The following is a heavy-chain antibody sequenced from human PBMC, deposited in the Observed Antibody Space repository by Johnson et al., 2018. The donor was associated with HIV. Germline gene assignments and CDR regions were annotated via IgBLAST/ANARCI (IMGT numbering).Heavy chain of an antibody. CDR1: GFTFDDYG. J-gene: IGHJ3*02. Sequence: VQLVESGGSVVRPGGSLRLSCAASGFTFDDYGMSWVRQAPGKGLEWVSGINWNGGSIGYEDSVKGRFTISRDNAENFLYLQMNSLRTEDTALYYCAKDMGYSSFGYGFDIWGQGTMVTVSS. CDR2: INWNGGSI. D-gene: IGHD6-13*01. CDR3: AKDMGYSSFGYGFDI. V-gene: IGHV3-20*04.